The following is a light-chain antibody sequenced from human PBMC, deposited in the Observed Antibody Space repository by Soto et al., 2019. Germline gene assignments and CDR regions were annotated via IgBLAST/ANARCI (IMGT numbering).Light chain of an antibody. CDR1: QGVSSY. CDR2: DAS. CDR3: QQRSNWHPT. Sequence: EIVLTQSPGTLSLSPGERATLSCRASQGVSSYLACYQQTPGQAPRLLMYDASNRATGIPARFSGSGPGTDFTLTISSLDAEDFAVRSSQQRSNWHPTFGPGTKLDIK. V-gene: IGKV3D-11*01. J-gene: IGKJ3*01.